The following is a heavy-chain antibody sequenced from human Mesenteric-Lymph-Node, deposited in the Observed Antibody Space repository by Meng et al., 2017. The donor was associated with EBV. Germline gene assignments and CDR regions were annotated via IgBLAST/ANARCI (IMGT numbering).Heavy chain of an antibody. J-gene: IGHJ4*02. CDR1: GGFINRDHYF. CDR2: IYYSGST. V-gene: IGHV4-39*07. D-gene: IGHD2-8*01. CDR3: ARQLTNGIYYFDY. Sequence: RVSGPGMVKPSESLSLTCTAAGGFINRDHYFWGWIRQPPGKGLEWIASIYYSGSTYYNPSLKSRVTISVDTTKSQFSLKLTSVTAADTAIYYCARQLTNGIYYFDYWGQGTLVTVSS.